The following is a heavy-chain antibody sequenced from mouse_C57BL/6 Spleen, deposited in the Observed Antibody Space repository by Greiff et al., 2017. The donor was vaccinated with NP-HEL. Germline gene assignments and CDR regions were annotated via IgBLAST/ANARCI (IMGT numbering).Heavy chain of an antibody. V-gene: IGHV1-81*01. Sequence: VQVVESGAELARPGASVKLSCKASGYTFTSSGISWVKQSTGQGLEWIGELNPSSGHTYYNEKFKGKATLTADKSSSTAYMELRSLTSEDSAVYFCAREGDYDGYVDVWGTGTTVTVSS. J-gene: IGHJ1*03. CDR1: GYTFTSSG. CDR2: LNPSSGHT. CDR3: AREGDYDGYVDV. D-gene: IGHD2-4*01.